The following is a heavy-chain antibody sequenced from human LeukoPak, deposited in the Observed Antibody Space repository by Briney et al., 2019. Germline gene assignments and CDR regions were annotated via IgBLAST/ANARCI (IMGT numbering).Heavy chain of an antibody. J-gene: IGHJ4*02. V-gene: IGHV4-38-2*02. CDR3: ARQPHTAMALRYFDY. Sequence: KSSETLSLTCTVSGYSISSGYYWGWIRQPPGKGLEWIGSIYRSGSTYYNPSLKSRVTISVDTSKNQISLKLSSVTAADTAVYYCARQPHTAMALRYFDYWGQGTLVTVSS. CDR1: GYSISSGYY. CDR2: IYRSGST. D-gene: IGHD5-18*01.